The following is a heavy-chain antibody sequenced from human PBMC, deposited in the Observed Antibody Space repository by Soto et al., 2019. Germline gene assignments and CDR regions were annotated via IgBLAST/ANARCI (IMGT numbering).Heavy chain of an antibody. V-gene: IGHV1-69*13. D-gene: IGHD3-22*01. CDR3: ARDGTPYDTNSYYFDS. J-gene: IGHJ4*02. CDR1: GGTFSNYG. CDR2: IIPLFRTP. Sequence: SVKVSCKATGGTFSNYGVNWVRQAPGQGLEWMGGIIPLFRTPKYAQKFQGRVTITADDSTRTVYMELSSLRSEDTAVYYCARDGTPYDTNSYYFDSWGQGTPVTVSS.